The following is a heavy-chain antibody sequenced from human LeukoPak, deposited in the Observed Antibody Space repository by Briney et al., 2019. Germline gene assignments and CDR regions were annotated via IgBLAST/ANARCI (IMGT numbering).Heavy chain of an antibody. D-gene: IGHD2-15*01. Sequence: PGGSLRLSCAASGFTFSGYWMSWVRQAPGKGLEWVANIKQDGSERYYVDSVKGRFTISRDNAKNSLYLQMSSLRAVDTAVYYCARGHSGGNGFSYWGLGTLLTVSS. CDR1: GFTFSGYW. J-gene: IGHJ4*02. V-gene: IGHV3-7*04. CDR2: IKQDGSER. CDR3: ARGHSGGNGFSY.